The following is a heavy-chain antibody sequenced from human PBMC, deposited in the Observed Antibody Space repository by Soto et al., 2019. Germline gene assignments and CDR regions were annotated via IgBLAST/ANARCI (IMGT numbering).Heavy chain of an antibody. CDR3: ARDRSGGSYYAPFDY. CDR2: IIPILGIA. D-gene: IGHD1-26*01. CDR1: GGTFSSYT. V-gene: IGHV1-69*08. J-gene: IGHJ4*02. Sequence: QVQLVQSGAEVKKPGSSVKVSCKASGGTFSSYTISWVRQAPGQGLEWMGRIIPILGIANYAQKFQGRVTITADKSTSTAYKELSSLRSEDTAVYYCARDRSGGSYYAPFDYWGQGSLVTASS.